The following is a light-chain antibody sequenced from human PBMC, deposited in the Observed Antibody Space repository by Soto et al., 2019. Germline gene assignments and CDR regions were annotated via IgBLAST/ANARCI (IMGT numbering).Light chain of an antibody. CDR3: QQYNNWLWT. CDR1: QSVSSN. CDR2: GAS. Sequence: EIVMTQSPATLSVSPGERATLSCRASQSVSSNLAWYQQKAGQAPRLLMYGASTRATGIPARFSGSGSGTEFTLTISSLQSEDFAVYYCQQYNNWLWTFGQGTKVDIK. V-gene: IGKV3-15*01. J-gene: IGKJ1*01.